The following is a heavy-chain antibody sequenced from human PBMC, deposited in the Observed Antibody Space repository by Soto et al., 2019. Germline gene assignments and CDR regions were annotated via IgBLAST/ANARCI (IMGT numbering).Heavy chain of an antibody. V-gene: IGHV4-31*03. J-gene: IGHJ6*02. D-gene: IGHD4-4*01. CDR2: IYYSGST. Sequence: SETLSLTCTVSGGSISSGGYYWSWIRQHPGKGLEWIGYIYYSGSTYYNPSLKSRVTISVDTSKNQFSLKLSSVTAADTAVYYCATKSRLDSNYYYYYYGMDVWGQGTTVTVSS. CDR1: GGSISSGGYY. CDR3: ATKSRLDSNYYYYYYGMDV.